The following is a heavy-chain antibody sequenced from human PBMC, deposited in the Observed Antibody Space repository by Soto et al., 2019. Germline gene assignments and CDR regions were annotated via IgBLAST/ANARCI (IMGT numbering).Heavy chain of an antibody. Sequence: PGGSLRLSCSASGFTFSDDGLHWVRQAPGKGLEWVAVITYDGSNKYYADSVRGRFTISRDNSKNTLYLEMNSLRTDDTAVYYCARDVGTQLDFWTTSGMDVWGQGTAVTV. D-gene: IGHD3-3*01. CDR3: ARDVGTQLDFWTTSGMDV. CDR2: ITYDGSNK. CDR1: GFTFSDDG. J-gene: IGHJ6*02. V-gene: IGHV3-30-3*01.